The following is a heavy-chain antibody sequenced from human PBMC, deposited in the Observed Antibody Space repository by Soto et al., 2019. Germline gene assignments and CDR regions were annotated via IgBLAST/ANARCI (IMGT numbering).Heavy chain of an antibody. D-gene: IGHD2-15*01. V-gene: IGHV1-24*01. CDR1: GYTLTELS. Sequence: QVQLVQSGAEVKKPGASVKVSCKVSGYTLTELSMHWVRQAPGKGLEWMGGFDPEDGETIYAQKFQGRVTMTEDTSTDTAHMELSSLRSEDTAVYYCATDLLVSPNKPHYYGMDVWGQGTTVTVSS. CDR2: FDPEDGET. J-gene: IGHJ6*02. CDR3: ATDLLVSPNKPHYYGMDV.